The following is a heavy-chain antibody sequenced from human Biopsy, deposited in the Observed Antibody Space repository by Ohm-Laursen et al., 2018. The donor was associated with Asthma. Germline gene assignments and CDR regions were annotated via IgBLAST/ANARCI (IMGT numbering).Heavy chain of an antibody. V-gene: IGHV4-34*01. J-gene: IGHJ6*02. CDR2: SNQGGSP. CDR3: ASGPEWYGLDV. D-gene: IGHD3-3*01. CDR1: RGSLRAYV. Sequence: TLSLTWGVYRGSLRAYVWSWIRQPPGKGLEWIGESNQGGSPTFNPSLKSRVTISRDTSKNQLSLKLRSVTAADTAVYYCASGPEWYGLDVWGQGTTVTVSS.